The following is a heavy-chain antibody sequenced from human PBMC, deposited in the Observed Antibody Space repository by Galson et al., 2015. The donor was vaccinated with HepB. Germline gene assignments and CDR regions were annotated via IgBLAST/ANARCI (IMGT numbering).Heavy chain of an antibody. J-gene: IGHJ4*02. V-gene: IGHV3-74*01. CDR2: VNTDGRST. Sequence: SLRLSCAASGFAFSSYWMHWVRQSPGKGLVWVARVNTDGRSTTYADSVKGRFTISRDNARNTLYLQMNSLRADDTALYFCTGEYYTSGPSSFDYWGQGTLVTVSS. CDR3: TGEYYTSGPSSFDY. CDR1: GFAFSSYW. D-gene: IGHD6-19*01.